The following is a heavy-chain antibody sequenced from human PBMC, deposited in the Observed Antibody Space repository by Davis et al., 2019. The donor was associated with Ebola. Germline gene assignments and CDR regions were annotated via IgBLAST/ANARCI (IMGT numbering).Heavy chain of an antibody. CDR2: ISSSSSYI. J-gene: IGHJ4*02. CDR1: GFTFSSYG. Sequence: GESLKISCAASGFTFSSYGMHWVRQAPGKGLEWVSSISSSSSYIYYADSVKGRFTISRDNAKNSLYLQMNSLRAEDTAVYYCARGNRYSSGWYDYWGQGTLVTVSS. V-gene: IGHV3-21*01. D-gene: IGHD6-19*01. CDR3: ARGNRYSSGWYDY.